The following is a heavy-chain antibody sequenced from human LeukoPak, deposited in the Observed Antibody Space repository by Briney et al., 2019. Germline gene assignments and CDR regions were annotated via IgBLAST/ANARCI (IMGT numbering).Heavy chain of an antibody. CDR1: GYTFTGYY. CDR3: ARKMGGVVGQQLADGLAFDI. CDR2: INPNSGDT. V-gene: IGHV1-2*02. Sequence: ASVKVSCKASGYTFTGYYMNWVRQAPGQGLEWMGWINPNSGDTIYVQEFQGRVTMTRDTSISTAYMELNRLRSDDTAVYYCARKMGGVVGQQLADGLAFDIWGQGTMVTVSS. D-gene: IGHD6-13*01. J-gene: IGHJ3*02.